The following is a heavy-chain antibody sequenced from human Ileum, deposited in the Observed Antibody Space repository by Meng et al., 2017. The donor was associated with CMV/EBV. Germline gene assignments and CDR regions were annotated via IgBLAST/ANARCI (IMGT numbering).Heavy chain of an antibody. V-gene: IGHV4-39*07. Sequence: HLQESGPGRVKPSETRSLPCTVSGGSINSNNYYWGWIRQPPGKGLEWIGSIYYNGNTPYNPSLKSRVTISLDTSKNQFSLRLSSVTAADTAVYYCARDITGSHFDHWGQGVLVTVSS. CDR2: IYYNGNT. CDR1: GGSINSNNYY. J-gene: IGHJ4*02. D-gene: IGHD1-20*01. CDR3: ARDITGSHFDH.